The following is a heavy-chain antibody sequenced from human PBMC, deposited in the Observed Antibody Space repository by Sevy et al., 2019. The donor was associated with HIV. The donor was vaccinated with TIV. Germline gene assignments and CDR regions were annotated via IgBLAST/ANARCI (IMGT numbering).Heavy chain of an antibody. CDR1: GFTLSTYG. V-gene: IGHV3-33*01. D-gene: IGHD3-3*01. J-gene: IGHJ6*02. Sequence: GGSLRLSCAASGFTLSTYGIHWVRQAPGKGLEWVAVIRYDGSNKYYADSVKGRFTISRDNSKNTLYLQMKSLRAEDTAVYYCARDRLGITISAEWGGGMDVWGQGTTVTISS. CDR2: IRYDGSNK. CDR3: ARDRLGITISAEWGGGMDV.